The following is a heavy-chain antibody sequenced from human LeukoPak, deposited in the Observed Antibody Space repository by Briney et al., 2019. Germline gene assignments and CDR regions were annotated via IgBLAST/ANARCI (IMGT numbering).Heavy chain of an antibody. CDR1: GFTFSSYA. Sequence: GRSLRLSCAASGFTFSSYAMHWVRQAPGKGLEWVAVISYDGSNKYYADSVKGRFTISRDNSKNTLYLQMNSLRAEDTAVYYCARGGHRYQLLYWYFDLWGRGTLVTVSS. J-gene: IGHJ2*01. CDR2: ISYDGSNK. D-gene: IGHD2-2*01. CDR3: ARGGHRYQLLYWYFDL. V-gene: IGHV3-30-3*01.